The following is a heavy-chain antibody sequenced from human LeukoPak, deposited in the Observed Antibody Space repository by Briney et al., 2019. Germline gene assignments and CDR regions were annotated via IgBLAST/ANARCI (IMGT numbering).Heavy chain of an antibody. Sequence: PGGSLRLSCAASGFTFSSYAMSWVRQAPGKGLEWVSAISGSGGSTYYADSVKGRFTISRDNSKNTLYLQMNSLRAEDTAVYYCANVGAFRGYGGNFGTDWGQGTLVTVSS. J-gene: IGHJ4*02. CDR2: ISGSGGST. D-gene: IGHD4-23*01. CDR3: ANVGAFRGYGGNFGTD. CDR1: GFTFSSYA. V-gene: IGHV3-23*01.